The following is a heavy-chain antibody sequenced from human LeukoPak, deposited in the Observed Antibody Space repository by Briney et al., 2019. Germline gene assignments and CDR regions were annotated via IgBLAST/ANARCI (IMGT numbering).Heavy chain of an antibody. Sequence: SETLSLTCAVYGGSFSGYYWSWIRQPPGKGLEWIGEINHSGSTNYNPSLKSRVTISVDTSKNQFSLKLSSVTAADTAVYYCARGGRRQQLVRQFDPWGQGTLVTVSS. V-gene: IGHV4-34*01. CDR3: ARGGRRQQLVRQFDP. CDR2: INHSGST. D-gene: IGHD6-13*01. J-gene: IGHJ5*02. CDR1: GGSFSGYY.